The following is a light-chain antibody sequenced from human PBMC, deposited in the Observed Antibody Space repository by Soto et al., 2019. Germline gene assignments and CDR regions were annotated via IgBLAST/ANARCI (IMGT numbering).Light chain of an antibody. CDR3: QSYDSSLSGYV. V-gene: IGLV1-40*01. CDR2: GNS. CDR1: SSNIGAGYK. Sequence: QSVLPQPTSVSGAPGQRVTISCTGSSSNIGAGYKVHWYQQLPGTAPKLLIYGNSTRPSGVPARFSGSKSGTSASLAITGLQDEDEADYCCQSYDSSLSGYVFGTGTKLTVL. J-gene: IGLJ1*01.